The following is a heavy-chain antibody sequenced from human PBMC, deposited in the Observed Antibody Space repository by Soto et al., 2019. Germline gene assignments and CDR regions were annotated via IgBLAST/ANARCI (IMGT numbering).Heavy chain of an antibody. CDR1: GFTVISNY. D-gene: IGHD6-13*01. Sequence: GGSLRLSCAASGFTVISNYMSWVRQAPGKGLEWVSVIYSGGSTYYADSVKGRFTISRDNSKNTLYLQMNSLRAEDTAVYYCAREKSSSWYSDYYYGMDVWGQGTTVTVSS. CDR3: AREKSSSWYSDYYYGMDV. CDR2: IYSGGST. V-gene: IGHV3-53*01. J-gene: IGHJ6*02.